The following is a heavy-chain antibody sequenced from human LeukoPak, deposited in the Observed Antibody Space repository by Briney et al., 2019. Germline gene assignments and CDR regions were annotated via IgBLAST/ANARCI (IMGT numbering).Heavy chain of an antibody. CDR2: IYYSGST. V-gene: IGHV4-39*07. Sequence: SETLSLTCTVSGGSISSSSYYWGWLRQPPGKGLEWIGSIYYSGSTYYNPSLKSRVTISVDTSKNQFSLKLSSVTAADTAVYYCARDLVAAAGGCFDYWGQGTLVTVSS. D-gene: IGHD6-13*01. CDR3: ARDLVAAAGGCFDY. CDR1: GGSISSSSYY. J-gene: IGHJ4*02.